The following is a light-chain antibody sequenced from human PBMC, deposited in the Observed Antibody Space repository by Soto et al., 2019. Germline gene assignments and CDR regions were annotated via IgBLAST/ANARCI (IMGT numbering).Light chain of an antibody. Sequence: QSVLTQPASVSGSPGQSISVSCTGSSGDVGSYKYVSWYQQHPGKAPKLIIYEVNKRPSGVSNRFSGSKSGNTASLTISGLQAEDEAEYYCSSYTNINTRACVFGTGTKVTVL. CDR2: EVN. CDR1: SGDVGSYKY. CDR3: SSYTNINTRACV. V-gene: IGLV2-14*01. J-gene: IGLJ1*01.